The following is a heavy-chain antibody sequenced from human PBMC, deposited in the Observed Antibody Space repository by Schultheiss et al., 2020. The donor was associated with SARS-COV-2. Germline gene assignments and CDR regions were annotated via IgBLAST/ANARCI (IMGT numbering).Heavy chain of an antibody. J-gene: IGHJ4*02. CDR3: ARDYCSSTSCYASPTAGDY. Sequence: ASVKVSCKASGYTFTSYYMHWVRQAPGQGLEWMGRINPNNGGTNYAQIFQGRVTMTRDTSISTAYMELSRLRSDDTAVYYCARDYCSSTSCYASPTAGDYWGQGTLVTVSS. CDR2: INPNNGGT. V-gene: IGHV1-2*06. D-gene: IGHD2-2*01. CDR1: GYTFTSYY.